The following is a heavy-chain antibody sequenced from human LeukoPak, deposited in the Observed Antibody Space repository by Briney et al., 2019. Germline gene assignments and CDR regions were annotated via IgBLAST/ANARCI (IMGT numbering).Heavy chain of an antibody. CDR3: AKEYTNAMDYFDY. Sequence: GGSLRLSCAASGFTFSNHGMHWVRQAPGKGLEWVAVISYDGRKTYYADSVKGRFTISRDNSKNTFYLQMNSLRAEDTAVYYCAKEYTNAMDYFDYWGQGTLVTVSS. CDR1: GFTFSNHG. D-gene: IGHD2-8*01. J-gene: IGHJ4*02. V-gene: IGHV3-30*18. CDR2: ISYDGRKT.